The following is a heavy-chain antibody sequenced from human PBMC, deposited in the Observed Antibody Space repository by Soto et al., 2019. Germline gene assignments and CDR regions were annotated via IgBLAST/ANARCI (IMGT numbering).Heavy chain of an antibody. CDR1: GVTVSSYA. Sequence: SVKVSCKASGVTVSSYAISCVRQAPGQGLEWMGGIIPILGIANYAQKFQGRVTITADKSTSTAYMELSSLRSEDTAVYYCARTRDYYDSSNPPGDYWGQGTLVTVSS. CDR2: IIPILGIA. J-gene: IGHJ4*02. V-gene: IGHV1-69*10. D-gene: IGHD3-22*01. CDR3: ARTRDYYDSSNPPGDY.